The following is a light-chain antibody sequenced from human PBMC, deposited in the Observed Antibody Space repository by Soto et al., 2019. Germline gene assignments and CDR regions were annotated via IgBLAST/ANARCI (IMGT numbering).Light chain of an antibody. CDR3: QQYYSYPYT. CDR1: QSITSW. Sequence: DIQMTQSPSTLSASVGDRVTITCRASQSITSWLAWYQQIPGKAPKLLIYKASNLETGVPSRFSGSGSGTEFTLTISSLQPDDFATYYCQQYYSYPYTFGQGTKLEI. CDR2: KAS. V-gene: IGKV1-5*03. J-gene: IGKJ2*01.